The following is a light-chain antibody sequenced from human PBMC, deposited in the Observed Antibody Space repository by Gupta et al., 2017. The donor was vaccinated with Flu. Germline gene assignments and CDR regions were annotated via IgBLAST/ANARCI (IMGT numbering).Light chain of an antibody. CDR3: MQALQTPIT. J-gene: IGKJ5*01. CDR1: QSLLFSTGYNY. V-gene: IGKV2-28*01. Sequence: PVTPGEPASISCRSSQSLLFSTGYNYLDWYLQKPGQSPQLLIYLGSNRASGVPDRFSASGSGTDFTLKISRVEAEDVGVYYCMQALQTPITFGQGTRLEIK. CDR2: LGS.